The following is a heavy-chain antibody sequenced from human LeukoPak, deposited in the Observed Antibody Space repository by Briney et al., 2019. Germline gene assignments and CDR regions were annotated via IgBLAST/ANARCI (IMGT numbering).Heavy chain of an antibody. J-gene: IGHJ5*02. CDR3: ARGKQLVRHWFGP. CDR1: GGSFSGYY. V-gene: IGHV4-34*01. CDR2: INHSGGT. Sequence: SETLSLTCAVFGGSFSGYYWSWIREPPGKGLEWIGEINHSGGTNYNPSLKSRVTISADTSKNQFSLKLSSVTAADTAVYYCARGKQLVRHWFGPWGQGTLVTVSS. D-gene: IGHD1-1*01.